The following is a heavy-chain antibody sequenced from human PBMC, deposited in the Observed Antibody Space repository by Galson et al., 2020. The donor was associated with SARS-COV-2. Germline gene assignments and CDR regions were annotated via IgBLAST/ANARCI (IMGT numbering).Heavy chain of an antibody. J-gene: IGHJ5*02. Sequence: SGPTLVKPTQTLTLTCTFSGFSLSTSGMCVSWIRQPPGKALEWLALLAWDDDKYYSTSLKTRPTISKEPSKNQVGLTMTNMDPVDTATYYCARSTGPVFPNWFDPWGQGTLVTVSS. CDR2: LAWDDDK. D-gene: IGHD2-21*01. CDR1: GFSLSTSGMC. V-gene: IGHV2-70*01. CDR3: ARSTGPVFPNWFDP.